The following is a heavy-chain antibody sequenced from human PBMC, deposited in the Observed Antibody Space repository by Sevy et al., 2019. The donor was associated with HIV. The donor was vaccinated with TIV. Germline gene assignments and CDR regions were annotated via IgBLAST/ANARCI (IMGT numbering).Heavy chain of an antibody. CDR2: IRQDAGEK. Sequence: GESLKISCAASGFTFRIYWMSWVRQAPGKGLEWVAHIRQDAGEKYHVGSVKGRFTISRDNANSSLYLPMNSLRAEDTAVYYCARYIAARPRGYYFDYWGQGTLVTVSS. D-gene: IGHD6-6*01. CDR1: GFTFRIYW. J-gene: IGHJ4*02. V-gene: IGHV3-7*01. CDR3: ARYIAARPRGYYFDY.